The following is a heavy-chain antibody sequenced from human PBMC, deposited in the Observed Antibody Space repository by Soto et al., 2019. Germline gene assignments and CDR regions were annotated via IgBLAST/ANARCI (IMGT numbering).Heavy chain of an antibody. D-gene: IGHD1-1*01. CDR2: IGGSGTNT. V-gene: IGHV3-23*01. CDR1: VFAFNMYA. CDR3: ARTITGYFWAGAY. Sequence: GSLRLSCTGAVFAFNMYAMSWVRQAPGKGLEWVSGIGGSGTNTYYADFVKGRFTISRDNSKNTLYLQMDSLRAEDTAIYYCARTITGYFWAGAYWGQGTLVTVSS. J-gene: IGHJ4*02.